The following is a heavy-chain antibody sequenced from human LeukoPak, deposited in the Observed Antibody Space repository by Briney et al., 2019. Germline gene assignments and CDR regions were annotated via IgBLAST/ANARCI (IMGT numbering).Heavy chain of an antibody. D-gene: IGHD6-13*01. CDR3: ARAGPSSSWHQFDY. CDR1: GFTFSSFE. V-gene: IGHV3-48*03. Sequence: PGGSLRLSCAASGFTFSSFEMDWVRQAPGKGLEWISYMSSRDNTRYYAESVRGRFTISRDNAKNSLYLQMNRLRAEDTAVYYCARAGPSSSWHQFDYWGQGTLVTVSS. J-gene: IGHJ4*02. CDR2: MSSRDNTR.